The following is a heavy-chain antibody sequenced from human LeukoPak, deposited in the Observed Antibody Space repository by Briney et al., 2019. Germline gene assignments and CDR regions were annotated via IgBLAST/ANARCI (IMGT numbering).Heavy chain of an antibody. V-gene: IGHV4-59*10. J-gene: IGHJ4*02. CDR1: GGSFSSYY. CDR2: IYISGST. Sequence: SETLSLTCAVYGGSFSSYYWSWIRQPAGKGLEWIGRIYISGSTNYNPSLKSRVTMSVDTSKNQFSLKLSSVTAADTAVYYCARVQESQIDYYFDYWGQGTLVTVSS. D-gene: IGHD3-9*01. CDR3: ARVQESQIDYYFDY.